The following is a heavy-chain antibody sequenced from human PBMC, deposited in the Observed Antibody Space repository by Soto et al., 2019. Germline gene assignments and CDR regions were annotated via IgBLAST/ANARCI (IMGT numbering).Heavy chain of an antibody. CDR3: GRAPLARHEAFDL. Sequence: PSEALSLTCIVSGGSISICDDYWAWIRQPPGKGREWLGYLHYSGTTHFKPSLKSRLTLSIDTSKNQFSLKLSSVTAAATAVYFCGRAPLARHEAFDLWGQGTVDPVSS. V-gene: IGHV4-30-4*01. J-gene: IGHJ3*01. CDR1: GGSISICDDY. D-gene: IGHD3-16*02. CDR2: LHYSGTT.